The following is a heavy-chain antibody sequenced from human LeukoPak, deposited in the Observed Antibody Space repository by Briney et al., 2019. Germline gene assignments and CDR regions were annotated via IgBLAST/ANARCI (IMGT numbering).Heavy chain of an antibody. V-gene: IGHV4-59*03. CDR3: ATGETGSTLGGY. D-gene: IGHD4-23*01. Sequence: SETLSLTCTVSGGPLSAYYWTWIRQPPGKGLEWIGYIYDNGNTNANPSLKSRVTISADTSKNQFSLKLSSVAAADTAVYYCATGETGSTLGGYWGQGTLVTVSS. CDR1: GGPLSAYY. CDR2: IYDNGNT. J-gene: IGHJ4*02.